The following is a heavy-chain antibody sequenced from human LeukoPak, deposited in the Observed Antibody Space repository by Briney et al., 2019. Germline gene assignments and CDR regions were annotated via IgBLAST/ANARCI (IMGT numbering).Heavy chain of an antibody. CDR3: ASITYSSRFFDY. Sequence: SETLSLTCAVYGGSFSGYYYTWIRQFPGKGLEWIGEINPTGSTNYNSSLKSRLTISADTSNNQFSLNLSSVTAADTAVYYCASITYSSRFFDYCGQGTLVTVSS. V-gene: IGHV4-34*01. CDR2: INPTGST. J-gene: IGHJ4*02. CDR1: GGSFSGYY. D-gene: IGHD6-13*01.